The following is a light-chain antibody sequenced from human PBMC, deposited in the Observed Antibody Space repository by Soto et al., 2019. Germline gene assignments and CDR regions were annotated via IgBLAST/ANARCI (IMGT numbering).Light chain of an antibody. CDR3: QQRSNWPPSIT. V-gene: IGKV3-11*01. J-gene: IGKJ5*01. CDR1: QSVSSY. Sequence: EIVLTQSPASLCLSPGGRATLACRSSQSVSSYLAWYQQKPGQAPRLLIYDASNRATGIPARFSGSGSGTDFTLTISSLEPEDFAVYYCQQRSNWPPSITFGQGTRLEIK. CDR2: DAS.